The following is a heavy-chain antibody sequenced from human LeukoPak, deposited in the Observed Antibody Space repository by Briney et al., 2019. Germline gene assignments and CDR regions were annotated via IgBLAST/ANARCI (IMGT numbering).Heavy chain of an antibody. Sequence: GGSLRLSCAASGFTFTSYNMHWVRQAPGKGLEWVAIIWNDGSNKYYADSVKGRFTLSRDNYKNTLYLQMNSLRVDDTAVYYCARGAYGGAYYFDYWGQGTLVTVSS. CDR2: IWNDGSNK. CDR3: ARGAYGGAYYFDY. J-gene: IGHJ4*02. D-gene: IGHD4-17*01. V-gene: IGHV3-33*01. CDR1: GFTFTSYN.